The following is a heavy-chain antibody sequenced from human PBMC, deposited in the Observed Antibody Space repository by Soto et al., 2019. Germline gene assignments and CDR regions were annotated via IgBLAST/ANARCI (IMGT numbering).Heavy chain of an antibody. D-gene: IGHD6-6*01. Sequence: PGGSLRLSCAASGFTFSGYSLNWVRQAPGKGLEWVSSISSSSSYIIYADSVKGRFTISRENAKNSLYLQMNSLRAEDTAVYYCARNLAARPLDAFDIWGQGTMVTVSS. CDR1: GFTFSGYS. CDR2: ISSSSSYI. V-gene: IGHV3-21*01. CDR3: ARNLAARPLDAFDI. J-gene: IGHJ3*02.